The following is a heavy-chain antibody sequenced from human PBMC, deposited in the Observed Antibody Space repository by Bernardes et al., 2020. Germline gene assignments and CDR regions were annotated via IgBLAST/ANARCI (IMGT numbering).Heavy chain of an antibody. D-gene: IGHD3-10*01. J-gene: IGHJ4*02. CDR2: INPNSGGT. V-gene: IGHV1-2*06. CDR3: ARKSPGGSGSYPDY. CDR1: GYTFTGYY. Sequence: ASMKVSCKASGYTFTGYYMHWVRQAPGQGLEWMGRINPNSGGTNYAQKFQGRVTMTRDTSISTAYMELSRLRSDDTAVYYCARKSPGGSGSYPDYWGQGTLVTVSS.